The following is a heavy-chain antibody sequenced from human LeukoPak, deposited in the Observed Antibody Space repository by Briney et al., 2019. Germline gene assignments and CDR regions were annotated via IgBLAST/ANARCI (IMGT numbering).Heavy chain of an antibody. CDR1: GFTFSSYG. Sequence: GRSLRLSCAASGFTFSSYGMHWVRQAPGKGLEGVAVIWYDGSNKYYADSVKGRFTISRDNSKNTLYLQMNSLRAEDTAVYYCASDYYDSSGLLDDAFDIWGQGTMVTVSS. CDR2: IWYDGSNK. J-gene: IGHJ3*02. D-gene: IGHD3-22*01. V-gene: IGHV3-33*01. CDR3: ASDYYDSSGLLDDAFDI.